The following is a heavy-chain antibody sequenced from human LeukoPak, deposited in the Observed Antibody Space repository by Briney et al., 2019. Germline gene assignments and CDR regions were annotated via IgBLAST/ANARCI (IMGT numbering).Heavy chain of an antibody. Sequence: SETLSLTCTVSGGSISSYYWSWIRQPPGKGLEWIGYTYYSGSTNYNPSLKSRVTISVDTSKNQFSLKLSSVTAADTAVYYCAWSGYSNAFDIWGQGTMVTVSS. D-gene: IGHD6-13*01. V-gene: IGHV4-59*01. CDR1: GGSISSYY. J-gene: IGHJ3*02. CDR3: AWSGYSNAFDI. CDR2: TYYSGST.